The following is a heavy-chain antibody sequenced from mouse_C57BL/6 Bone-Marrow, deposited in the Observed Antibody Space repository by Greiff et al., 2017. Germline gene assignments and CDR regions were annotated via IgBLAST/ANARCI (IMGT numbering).Heavy chain of an antibody. CDR2: IDPSDSYT. V-gene: IGHV1-59*01. CDR1: GYTFTSYW. CDR3: ARGGPENYFDY. D-gene: IGHD3-3*01. J-gene: IGHJ2*01. Sequence: QVQLQQSGAELVRPGTSVKLSCKASGYTFTSYWMHWVKQRPGQGLEWIGVIDPSDSYTNYNQKFKGKATLTVDTSSSTAYMQLSSLTSEDSAVYYCARGGPENYFDYWGQGTTLTVSS.